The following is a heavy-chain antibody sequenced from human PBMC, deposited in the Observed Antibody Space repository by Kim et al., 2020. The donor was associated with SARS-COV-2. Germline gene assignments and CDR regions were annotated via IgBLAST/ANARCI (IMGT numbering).Heavy chain of an antibody. V-gene: IGHV4-34*01. CDR3: ARASIAVAGTRRKYFDY. J-gene: IGHJ4*02. D-gene: IGHD6-19*01. Sequence: TRRVTISVDTSKNQFSLKRSSVTAADTAVYYCARASIAVAGTRRKYFDYWGQGTLVTVSS.